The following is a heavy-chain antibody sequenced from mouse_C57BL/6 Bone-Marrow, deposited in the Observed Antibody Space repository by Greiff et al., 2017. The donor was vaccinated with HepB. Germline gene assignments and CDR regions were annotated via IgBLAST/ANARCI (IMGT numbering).Heavy chain of an antibody. J-gene: IGHJ2*01. V-gene: IGHV5-6*02. Sequence: EVMLVESGGDLVKPGGSLKLSCAASGFTFSSYGMSWVRQTPDKRLEWVATISSGGSYTYYPDSVKGRFTISRDNAKNTLYLQMSSLKSEDTAMYYCERRDYGNRAGDYFDYWGQGTTLTVSS. CDR3: ERRDYGNRAGDYFDY. D-gene: IGHD2-1*01. CDR1: GFTFSSYG. CDR2: ISSGGSYT.